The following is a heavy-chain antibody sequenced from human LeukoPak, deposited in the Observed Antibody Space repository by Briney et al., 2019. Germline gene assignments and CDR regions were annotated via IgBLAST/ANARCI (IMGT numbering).Heavy chain of an antibody. J-gene: IGHJ4*02. Sequence: PGGSLRLSCATSGFSFSTYAMSWVRQAPGKGLEWVSSISSSSSYIYYADSVKGRFTISRDNAKNSLYLQMNSLTVEDTAVYYCARSIAMAGSLGYWGQGTLVTVSS. CDR2: ISSSSSYI. V-gene: IGHV3-21*01. CDR1: GFSFSTYA. D-gene: IGHD6-19*01. CDR3: ARSIAMAGSLGY.